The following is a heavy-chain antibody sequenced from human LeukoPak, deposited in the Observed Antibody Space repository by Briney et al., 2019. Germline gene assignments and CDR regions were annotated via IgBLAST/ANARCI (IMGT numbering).Heavy chain of an antibody. D-gene: IGHD2-2*01. CDR2: ISYDGSNK. Sequence: GRSLRLSCAASGFTFSSYAMHWVRQAPGKGLEWVAVISYDGSNKSYADSVKGRFTISRDNSKNTLYLQMNSLRAEDTAVYYCAKGGVPVVSPAVNWGQGTLVTVSS. CDR1: GFTFSSYA. J-gene: IGHJ4*02. CDR3: AKGGVPVVSPAVN. V-gene: IGHV3-30-3*01.